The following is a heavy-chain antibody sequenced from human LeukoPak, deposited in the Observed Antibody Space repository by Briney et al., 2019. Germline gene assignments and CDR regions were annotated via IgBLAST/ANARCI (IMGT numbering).Heavy chain of an antibody. CDR1: GFTFDDYA. CDR3: AKWGDYDVLTGYYVSDY. V-gene: IGHV3-9*01. D-gene: IGHD3-9*01. Sequence: GRSLRLSCAASGFTFDDYAMHWVRQAPGKGLEWVSGISWNSGSIGYADSVKGRFTISRDNAKNSLYLQMNSLRAEDTAVYYCAKWGDYDVLTGYYVSDYWGQGTLVTVSS. J-gene: IGHJ4*02. CDR2: ISWNSGSI.